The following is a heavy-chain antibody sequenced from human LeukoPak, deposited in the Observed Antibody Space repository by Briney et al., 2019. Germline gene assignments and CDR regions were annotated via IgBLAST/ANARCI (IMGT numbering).Heavy chain of an antibody. V-gene: IGHV3-7*01. CDR1: GSTFSDYW. CDR2: IKQDGSEK. J-gene: IGHJ4*02. D-gene: IGHD5-24*01. CDR3: ARWLELMRNFDW. Sequence: GGSLRLSCVGSGSTFSDYWMSWVRQAPGKGLEWVANIKQDGSEKDYVDALKGRFTISRDNAKNSLYLQMNSLRAEDTAVYYCARWLELMRNFDWWGQGTLVTVSS.